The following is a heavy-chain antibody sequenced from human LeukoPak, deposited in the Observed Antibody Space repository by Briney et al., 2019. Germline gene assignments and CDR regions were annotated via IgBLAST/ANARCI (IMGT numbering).Heavy chain of an antibody. CDR2: IYYSGST. CDR1: GGSISSSSYD. J-gene: IGHJ5*02. D-gene: IGHD6-13*01. Sequence: PSETLSLTCTVSGGSISSSSYDWGWIRQPPGKGLEWIGSIYYSGSTYYNPSLKSRVTISVDTSKNQFSLKLSSVTAADTAVYYCAREQYSSSWYVWFDPWGQGTLVTVSS. CDR3: AREQYSSSWYVWFDP. V-gene: IGHV4-39*07.